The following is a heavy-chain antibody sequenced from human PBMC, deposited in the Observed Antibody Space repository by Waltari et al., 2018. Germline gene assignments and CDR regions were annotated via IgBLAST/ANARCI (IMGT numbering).Heavy chain of an antibody. CDR2: SNLGNGNT. J-gene: IGHJ2*01. V-gene: IGHV1-3*02. CDR1: GYTFTSYD. CDR3: AREARTGKLWYFDL. Sequence: QVQLVQSGAEVKKPGASVKVSCKASGYTFTSYDMHWVRQAPGQRREGMGWSNLGNGNTKYSQEFQGRVTITRDTSASTAYMELSSLRSEDMAVYYCAREARTGKLWYFDLWGRGTLVTVSS. D-gene: IGHD7-27*01.